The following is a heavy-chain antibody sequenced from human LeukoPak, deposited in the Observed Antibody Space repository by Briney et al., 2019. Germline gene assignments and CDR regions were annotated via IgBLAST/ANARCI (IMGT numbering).Heavy chain of an antibody. CDR3: ARDQNGIAAAGTYYYYYYGMDV. J-gene: IGHJ6*02. D-gene: IGHD6-13*01. CDR1: GYTFTGYY. CDR2: INPNSGGT. V-gene: IGHV1-2*02. Sequence: GASVKVSCKASGYTFTGYYMHWVRQAPGQGLEWMGWINPNSGGTNYAQKFQGRVTMTRDTSISTAYMELSRLRSDDTAVYYCARDQNGIAAAGTYYYYYYGMDVWGQGTTVTVSS.